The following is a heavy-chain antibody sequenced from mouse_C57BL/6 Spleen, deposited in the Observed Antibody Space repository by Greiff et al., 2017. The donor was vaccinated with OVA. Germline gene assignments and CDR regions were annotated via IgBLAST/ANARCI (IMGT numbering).Heavy chain of an antibody. CDR3: ARATTVVATYYFDY. Sequence: EVQLQQSGPELVKPGASVKISCKASGYSFTGYYMNWVKQSPEKSLEWIGEINPSTGGTTYNQKFKAKATLTVDKSSSTAYMQLKSLTSEDSAVYYCARATTVVATYYFDYWGQGTTLTVSS. CDR2: INPSTGGT. J-gene: IGHJ2*01. CDR1: GYSFTGYY. D-gene: IGHD1-1*01. V-gene: IGHV1-42*01.